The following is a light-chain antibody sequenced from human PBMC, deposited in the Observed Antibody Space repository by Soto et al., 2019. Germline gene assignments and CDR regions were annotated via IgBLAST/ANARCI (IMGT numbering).Light chain of an antibody. J-gene: IGLJ1*01. V-gene: IGLV4-69*02. Sequence: QPVLTQSPSASASLGASVKLTCTLSSGHSSNAIAWHQQQPEKGPRYLMKVNSDGSHSKGYGIPDRFSGSSSGAERYLTVSSLQSEDEADYYCQTWGTGFHVFGTGTK. CDR1: SGHSSNA. CDR3: QTWGTGFHV. CDR2: VNSDGSH.